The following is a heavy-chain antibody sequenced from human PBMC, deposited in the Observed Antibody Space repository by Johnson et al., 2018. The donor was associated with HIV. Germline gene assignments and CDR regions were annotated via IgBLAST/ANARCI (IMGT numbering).Heavy chain of an antibody. CDR3: EKGGVQFNDAFDI. V-gene: IGHV3-30*18. J-gene: IGHJ3*02. Sequence: QVQLVESGGGLVQPGGSLRLSCAASGFTFSDYYMSWIRQAPGKGLEWVAVISYDGSNKYYADSVKGRFTISRDNAKTSLYLQMNSLRADDTALYYCEKGGVQFNDAFDIWGRGTMVTVSS. D-gene: IGHD1-1*01. CDR1: GFTFSDYY. CDR2: ISYDGSNK.